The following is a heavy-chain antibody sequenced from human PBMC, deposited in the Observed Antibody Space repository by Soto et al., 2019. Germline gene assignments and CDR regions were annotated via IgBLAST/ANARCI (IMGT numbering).Heavy chain of an antibody. CDR2: INAGNGNT. J-gene: IGHJ5*02. CDR1: GYTFTSNV. CDR3: ARGLTGNNNWFDP. Sequence: ASVKVSCKASGYTFTSNVIHWVRQAPGQRLEWMGWINAGNGNTKYSQKFQGRVTITRDTSASTAYMELSSLRSEDTAVYYCARGLTGNNNWFDPWGQGTLVTVS. D-gene: IGHD7-27*01. V-gene: IGHV1-3*01.